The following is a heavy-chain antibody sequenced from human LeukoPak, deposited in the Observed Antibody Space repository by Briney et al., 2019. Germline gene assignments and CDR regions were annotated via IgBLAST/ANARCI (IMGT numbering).Heavy chain of an antibody. CDR1: GFTFSSYS. D-gene: IGHD1-26*01. J-gene: IGHJ4*02. CDR2: MSVGSGLI. CDR3: AREFEGTASGAGY. V-gene: IGHV3-21*01. Sequence: GGSLRLSCAASGFTFSSYSMNWIRQAPGKGLDWVSSMSVGSGLIYYAESVKGRFTVSRDNAKKSLYLQMNSLRAEDTAVYYCAREFEGTASGAGYWGQGTLVTVSS.